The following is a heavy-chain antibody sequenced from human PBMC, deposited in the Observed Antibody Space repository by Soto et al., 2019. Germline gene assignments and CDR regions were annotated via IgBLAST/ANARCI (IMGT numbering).Heavy chain of an antibody. J-gene: IGHJ5*02. D-gene: IGHD1-1*01. V-gene: IGHV4-59*01. CDR3: ARGSATDGNRWFDP. CDR1: SGSISSYY. CDR2: IYYTGST. Sequence: LSLTCTVSSGSISSYYWSWIRQPPGKGLEWIGYIYYTGSTNYNPSLKSRVTISLDTSKNQFSLKLNSVTAADTAVYYCARGSATDGNRWFDPWGQGTLVTVSS.